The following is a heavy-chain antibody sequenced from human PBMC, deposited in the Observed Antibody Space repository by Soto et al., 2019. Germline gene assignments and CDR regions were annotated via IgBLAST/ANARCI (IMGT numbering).Heavy chain of an antibody. Sequence: GGSLRLSCAASGFTFSSYGMHWVRQAPGKGLEWVAVISYDGSNKYYADSVKGRFTISRDNSKNTLYLQMNSLRAEDTAVYYCAKGVDIAMVQGKNQDEGYYYGMDVWGQGTTVTVSS. J-gene: IGHJ6*02. V-gene: IGHV3-30*18. CDR1: GFTFSSYG. D-gene: IGHD5-18*01. CDR2: ISYDGSNK. CDR3: AKGVDIAMVQGKNQDEGYYYGMDV.